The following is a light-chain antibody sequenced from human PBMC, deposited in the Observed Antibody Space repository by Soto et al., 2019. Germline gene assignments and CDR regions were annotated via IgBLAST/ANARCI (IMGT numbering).Light chain of an antibody. CDR3: QQYHGYPHT. V-gene: IGKV1-5*03. Sequence: DIQMTQAPSTLSASVGDRVTITCRASQSISTWLAWYQQKPGKAPKLLIYKASSLRNGVPSRFRGSGSGTEFTLTIYSLQPDDFASYYCQQYHGYPHTFGQGTKLEIK. J-gene: IGKJ2*01. CDR1: QSISTW. CDR2: KAS.